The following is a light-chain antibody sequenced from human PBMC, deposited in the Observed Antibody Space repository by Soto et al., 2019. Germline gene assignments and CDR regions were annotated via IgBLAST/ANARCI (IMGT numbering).Light chain of an antibody. V-gene: IGKV3-15*01. CDR2: GAS. CDR3: QHYTNWPLT. CDR1: QTVSSR. J-gene: IGKJ4*01. Sequence: EIVMTQSPGTLSVSPGERATLSCRASQTVSSRLAWYQQKHGQAPRLLIYGASTRATGLPARFSGSGSGTEFTLTISSLQSEDFAVYYCQHYTNWPLTFGGGTKVEIK.